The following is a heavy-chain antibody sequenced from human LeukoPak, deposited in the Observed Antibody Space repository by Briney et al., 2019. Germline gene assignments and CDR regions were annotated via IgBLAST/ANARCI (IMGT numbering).Heavy chain of an antibody. J-gene: IGHJ5*02. CDR3: GRGNKSFDP. Sequence: ASVKVSCKASGYTFTGYYMHWVRQAPGQGLEWMGWINPNSGGTNYAPKFQGRATMIKDTSTNSAYMELNKLTSDDTAVYYCGRGNKSFDPWGQGTLVTVSS. V-gene: IGHV1-2*02. CDR2: INPNSGGT. CDR1: GYTFTGYY.